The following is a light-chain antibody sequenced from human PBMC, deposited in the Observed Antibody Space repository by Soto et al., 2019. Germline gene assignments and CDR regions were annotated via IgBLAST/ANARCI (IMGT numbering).Light chain of an antibody. Sequence: EIVLTQSPGFLSVSPGERATLSCRASQTVRNGYLAWYQHKAGQAPRLLIYRTLSRAAGILDRFSGSGSGTDFTLTISRLEPEDFAVYFCQQYADSPFTFGGGTKVEIK. CDR2: RTL. CDR3: QQYADSPFT. CDR1: QTVRNGY. V-gene: IGKV3-20*01. J-gene: IGKJ4*01.